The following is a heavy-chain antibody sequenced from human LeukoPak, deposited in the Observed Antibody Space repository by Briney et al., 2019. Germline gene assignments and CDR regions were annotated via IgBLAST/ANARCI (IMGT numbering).Heavy chain of an antibody. CDR2: ISYDGSNK. CDR1: GLTFSPYG. V-gene: IGHV3-30*18. CDR3: AKSMIRGAPFDY. D-gene: IGHD3-10*01. Sequence: GRSLRLSCAASGLTFSPYGMHWVRQAPGKGLEWVAFISYDGSNKYYADSVKGRFTISRDNSKNTLYLQMNSLRAEDTAVYYCAKSMIRGAPFDYWGQGTLVTVSS. J-gene: IGHJ4*02.